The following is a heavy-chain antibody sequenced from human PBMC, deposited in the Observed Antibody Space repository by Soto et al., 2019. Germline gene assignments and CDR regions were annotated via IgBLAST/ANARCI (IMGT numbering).Heavy chain of an antibody. CDR3: ARVISFSGSYSYYGMDV. Sequence: EVQLVESGGGLVQPGGSLRLSCAASGFTFSSYWMHWVRQAPGKGLVWVSRINSDGSSTSYADSVKGRFTISRDNAKNTLYLQMNSLRAEDTAVYYCARVISFSGSYSYYGMDVLGQGTTVTVSS. D-gene: IGHD1-26*01. V-gene: IGHV3-74*01. CDR1: GFTFSSYW. J-gene: IGHJ6*02. CDR2: INSDGSST.